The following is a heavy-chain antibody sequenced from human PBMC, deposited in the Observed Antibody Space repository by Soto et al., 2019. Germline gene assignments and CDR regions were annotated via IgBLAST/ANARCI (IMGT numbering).Heavy chain of an antibody. Sequence: PSETLSLTCAVYGGSFSGYYWSWIRQPPGKGLEWIGEINHSGSTNYNPSLKSRVTISVDTSKNQFSLKLSSVTAADTAVYYCAREKVGATIGHYWGQGTLVTVSS. J-gene: IGHJ4*02. V-gene: IGHV4-34*01. CDR3: AREKVGATIGHY. CDR1: GGSFSGYY. CDR2: INHSGST. D-gene: IGHD1-26*01.